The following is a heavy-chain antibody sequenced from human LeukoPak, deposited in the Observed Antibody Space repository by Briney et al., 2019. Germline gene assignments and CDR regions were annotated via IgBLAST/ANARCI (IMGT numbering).Heavy chain of an antibody. Sequence: GGSLRLSCAVSGFTFNTYGIHWVRQTPGKGLEWVALISYDGSNKYYADSVKGRFTISRDNSKNTLYLQMDSLRAEDTAVYYCARTYYDILTGYNPYFDYWGQGILVTVSS. CDR1: GFTFNTYG. CDR2: ISYDGSNK. J-gene: IGHJ4*02. D-gene: IGHD3-9*01. V-gene: IGHV3-30*03. CDR3: ARTYYDILTGYNPYFDY.